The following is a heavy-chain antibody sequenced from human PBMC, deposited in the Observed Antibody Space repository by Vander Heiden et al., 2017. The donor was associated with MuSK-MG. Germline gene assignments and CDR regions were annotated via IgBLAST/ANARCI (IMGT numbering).Heavy chain of an antibody. D-gene: IGHD1-26*01. CDR1: GYTFTSYY. Sequence: QVQLVQSGAEVKKPGATVKVSCKASGYTFTSYYMHWVRQAPGQGLEWMGIINPRGGSTSYAQKVQGRVTMTRDTSTSTVYMELSSLRSEDTAVYYCARSAWGATPAFDIWGQGTMVTVSS. V-gene: IGHV1-46*01. CDR3: ARSAWGATPAFDI. J-gene: IGHJ3*02. CDR2: INPRGGST.